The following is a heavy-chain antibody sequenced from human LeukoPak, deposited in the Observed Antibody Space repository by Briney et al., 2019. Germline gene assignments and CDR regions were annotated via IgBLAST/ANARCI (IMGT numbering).Heavy chain of an antibody. CDR3: ARGYSPSTTTTGNDY. CDR1: GYTFTSHD. Sequence: ASVKVSCKASGYTFTSHDINWVRQATGQGGEWMGWMNPKSGNTGYAQKFQGRVTMTRDTSINTAYLELYSLRSEDTAVYYCARGYSPSTTTTGNDYWGQGTLVTVSS. V-gene: IGHV1-8*01. CDR2: MNPKSGNT. D-gene: IGHD1-1*01. J-gene: IGHJ4*02.